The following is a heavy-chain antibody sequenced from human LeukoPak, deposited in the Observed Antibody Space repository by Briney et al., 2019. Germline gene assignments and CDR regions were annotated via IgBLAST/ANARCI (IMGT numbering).Heavy chain of an antibody. Sequence: PSETLSLTCTVSGGSISSYYWSWIRQPAGKGLEWIGRIYTSGSTNYNPSLKSRVTISVDTSKNQFSLKLSSVTAADTAVYYCASCGTQLPYNWFDPWGQGTLVTVSS. J-gene: IGHJ5*02. CDR1: GGSISSYY. D-gene: IGHD1-1*01. CDR3: ASCGTQLPYNWFDP. CDR2: IYTSGST. V-gene: IGHV4-4*07.